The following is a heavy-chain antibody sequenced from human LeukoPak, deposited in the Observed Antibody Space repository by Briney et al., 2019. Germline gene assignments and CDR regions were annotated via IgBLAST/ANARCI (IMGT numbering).Heavy chain of an antibody. Sequence: SETLSLTCGVSGGSFNDYYWTWIRRPPGKGLEWIGEIIYSGRTNYSPSLKSRVTLSVDTSKDQFSLKLSSVTAADTAVYYCARGRIAAAGTYYFDYWGQGTLVTVSS. CDR1: GGSFNDYY. D-gene: IGHD6-25*01. J-gene: IGHJ4*02. V-gene: IGHV4-34*01. CDR3: ARGRIAAAGTYYFDY. CDR2: IIYSGRT.